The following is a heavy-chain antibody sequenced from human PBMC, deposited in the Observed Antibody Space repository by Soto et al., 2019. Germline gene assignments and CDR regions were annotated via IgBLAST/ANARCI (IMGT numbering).Heavy chain of an antibody. J-gene: IGHJ4*02. CDR2: IIPILGIA. D-gene: IGHD2-15*01. CDR1: GGTFSSYT. CDR3: ARDTCRGGSCYGY. Sequence: QVQLVQSGAEVKKPGSSVKVSCKASGGTFSSYTISWVRQAPGQGLEWMGRIIPILGIANYAQKFQGRVTXHXDXXTSPGDLELSSLRSEDTDVCYCARDTCRGGSCYGYWGQGTLVTVSS. V-gene: IGHV1-69*08.